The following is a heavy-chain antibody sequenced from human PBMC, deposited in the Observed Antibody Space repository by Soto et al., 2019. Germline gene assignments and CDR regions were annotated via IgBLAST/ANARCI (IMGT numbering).Heavy chain of an antibody. CDR2: IIPIFGTA. J-gene: IGHJ5*02. V-gene: IGHV1-69*13. Sequence: GASVKVSCKASGGTFSSYAISWVRQAPGQGLEWMGGIIPIFGTANYAQKFQGRVTITADESTSTAYMELSSLRSEDTAVYYCARDYDSSGPKNWFDPWGQGTLVTVSS. CDR3: ARDYDSSGPKNWFDP. D-gene: IGHD3-22*01. CDR1: GGTFSSYA.